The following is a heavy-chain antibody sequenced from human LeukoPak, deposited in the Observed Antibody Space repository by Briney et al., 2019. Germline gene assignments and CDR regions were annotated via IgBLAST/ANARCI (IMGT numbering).Heavy chain of an antibody. J-gene: IGHJ6*02. CDR2: IYYSGST. D-gene: IGHD4-23*01. CDR1: GGSISSYY. V-gene: IGHV4-59*01. Sequence: SETLSLTCTVSGGSISSYYWSWIRRSPGKGLEWIGYIYYSGSTNYNPSLKSRVTISVDTSKNQFSLKLSSVTAADTAVYYCARWTTVVTPRYYYGMDVWGQGTTVTVSS. CDR3: ARWTTVVTPRYYYGMDV.